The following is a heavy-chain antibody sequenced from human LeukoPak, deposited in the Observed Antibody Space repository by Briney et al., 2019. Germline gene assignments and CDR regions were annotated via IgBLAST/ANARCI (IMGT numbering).Heavy chain of an antibody. V-gene: IGHV1-8*03. J-gene: IGHJ4*02. CDR1: GYTFTSYD. D-gene: IGHD2-21*02. CDR3: AKDSRSVVVTVDPYYFDY. Sequence: ASVKVSCKASGYTFTSYDINWVRQATGQGLEWMGGMNPNSGNTGYAQKFQGRVTITRNTSISTAYMELSSLRAEDTAVYYCAKDSRSVVVTVDPYYFDYWGQGTLVTVSS. CDR2: MNPNSGNT.